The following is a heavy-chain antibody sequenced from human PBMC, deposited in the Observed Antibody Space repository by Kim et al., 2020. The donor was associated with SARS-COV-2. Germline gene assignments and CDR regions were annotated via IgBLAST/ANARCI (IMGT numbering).Heavy chain of an antibody. CDR3: AREAVLPYFDY. J-gene: IGHJ4*02. Sequence: SETLSLTCTVSGGSISSYHWSWIRQPPGKGLEWIGYIYYSGSTNYNPSLKSRVTISVDTSKNQFSLKLSSVTAADTAVYYCAREAVLPYFDYWGQGTLVT. V-gene: IGHV4-59*13. D-gene: IGHD2-15*01. CDR1: GGSISSYH. CDR2: IYYSGST.